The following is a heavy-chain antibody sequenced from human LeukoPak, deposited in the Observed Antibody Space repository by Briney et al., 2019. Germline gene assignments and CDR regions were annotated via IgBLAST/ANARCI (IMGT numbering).Heavy chain of an antibody. Sequence: GGSLRLSCAASGFAVSTKYMSWVRQAPGKGLEWVSLTYSVSGTYYADSVKGRFTISRDNSKNTLYLQMNNLRAEDTAVYYCARGGNSSTWYEFDYWGQGTLVTVSS. D-gene: IGHD6-13*01. CDR2: TYSVSGT. J-gene: IGHJ4*02. CDR1: GFAVSTKY. V-gene: IGHV3-53*01. CDR3: ARGGNSSTWYEFDY.